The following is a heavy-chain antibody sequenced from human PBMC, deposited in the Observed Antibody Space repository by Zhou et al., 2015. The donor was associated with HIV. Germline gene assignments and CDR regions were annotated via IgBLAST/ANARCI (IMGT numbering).Heavy chain of an antibody. CDR2: IIPIFGTA. CDR1: GGTFSSYA. D-gene: IGHD3-3*01. CDR3: ASLPTIFGGWGSDY. Sequence: QVQLVQSGAEVKKPGSSVKVSCKASGGTFSSYAISWVRQAPGQGLEWMGGIIPIFGTANYAQKFQGRVTITADESTSTAYMELSSLRSEDTAVYYCASLPTIFGGWGSDYWGQGTLVTVSS. V-gene: IGHV1-69*01. J-gene: IGHJ4*02.